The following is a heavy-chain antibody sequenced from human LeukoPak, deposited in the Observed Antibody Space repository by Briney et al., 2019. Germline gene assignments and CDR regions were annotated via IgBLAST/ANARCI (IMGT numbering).Heavy chain of an antibody. CDR3: AKKVGGIYAFDI. D-gene: IGHD1-26*01. CDR1: GFTFSSYA. Sequence: PGGSLRLACAASGFTFSSYAMNWVRQAPGKGLEWVSSIGGTGGSTYYADSVKGRFTISRDNSKNTLYLQMNSLRAEDTAVYYCAKKVGGIYAFDIWGQGTMVTVSS. CDR2: IGGTGGST. J-gene: IGHJ3*02. V-gene: IGHV3-23*01.